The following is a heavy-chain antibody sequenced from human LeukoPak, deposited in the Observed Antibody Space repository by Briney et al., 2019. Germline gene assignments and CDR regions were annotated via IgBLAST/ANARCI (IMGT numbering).Heavy chain of an antibody. Sequence: SETLSLTCAVYGGSFSGYYWSWIRQVPGKGLEWIGEINHSGRTNYNPSLKSRVAISVDTSKNQFSLNLSFVTATDTAVYYCARGWFGFWHNGYADDNAFDIWGQGTMVSVSS. CDR2: INHSGRT. V-gene: IGHV4-34*01. CDR3: ARGWFGFWHNGYADDNAFDI. J-gene: IGHJ3*02. CDR1: GGSFSGYY. D-gene: IGHD2-2*01.